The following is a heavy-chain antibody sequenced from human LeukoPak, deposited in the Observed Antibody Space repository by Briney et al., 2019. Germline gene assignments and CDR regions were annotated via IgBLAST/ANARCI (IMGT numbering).Heavy chain of an antibody. D-gene: IGHD3-10*01. V-gene: IGHV4-4*07. CDR1: GGSISSYY. CDR3: ARVSQGVVWFGELGYFDY. J-gene: IGHJ4*02. Sequence: PSETLSLTCTVSGGSISSYYWSWIRQPAGKGLEWIGRIYNSGSTNYNPSLKSRVTMSVDTSKNQFSLKLSSVTAADTAVYYCARVSQGVVWFGELGYFDYWGQGTLVTVSP. CDR2: IYNSGST.